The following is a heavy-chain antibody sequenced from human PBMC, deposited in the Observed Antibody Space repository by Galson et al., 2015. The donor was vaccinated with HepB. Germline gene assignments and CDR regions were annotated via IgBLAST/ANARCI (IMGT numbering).Heavy chain of an antibody. CDR2: INWNGRNT. J-gene: IGHJ5*01. D-gene: IGHD6-19*01. CDR3: VKGGSGLLRYNWFDS. CDR1: GFRFDDYA. V-gene: IGHV3-9*01. Sequence: SLRLSCAASGFRFDDYALHWVRQAPGKGLEWVSGINWNGRNTGHADSLKGRFTISRDNAKNSLFLQLNSLTPEDTAFYFCVKGGSGLLRYNWFDSWGQGILVTVSS.